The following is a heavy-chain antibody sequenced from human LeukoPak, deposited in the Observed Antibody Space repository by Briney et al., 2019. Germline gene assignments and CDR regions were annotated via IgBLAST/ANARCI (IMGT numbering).Heavy chain of an antibody. CDR1: GFTFDDYG. D-gene: IGHD1-26*01. CDR3: ARDLSGSYTSFDY. CDR2: IKQDGSEK. Sequence: GGSLRLSCAASGFTFDDYGMSWVRQAPGKGLEWVANIKQDGSEKYYVDSVKGRFTISRDNAKNSLYLQMNSLRAEDTAVYYCARDLSGSYTSFDYWGQGTLVTVSS. V-gene: IGHV3-7*01. J-gene: IGHJ4*02.